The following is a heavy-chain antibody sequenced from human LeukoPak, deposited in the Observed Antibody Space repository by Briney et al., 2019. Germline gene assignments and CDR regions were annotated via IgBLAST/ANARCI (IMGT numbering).Heavy chain of an antibody. CDR2: IYISGST. CDR1: GGSISSYY. J-gene: IGHJ4*02. D-gene: IGHD6-19*01. CDR3: ARGGIAVALDY. Sequence: SETLSLTCTVSGGSISSYYWSWIRQPAGKGLEWIGRIYISGSTNYNPSLKSRVTMSADTSKNQFSLKLSSVTAADTAVYYCARGGIAVALDYWGQGTLVTVSS. V-gene: IGHV4-4*07.